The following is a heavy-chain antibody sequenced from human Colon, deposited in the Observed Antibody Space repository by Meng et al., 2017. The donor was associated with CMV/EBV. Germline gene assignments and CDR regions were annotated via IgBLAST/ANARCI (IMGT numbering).Heavy chain of an antibody. CDR1: GGSISSYY. V-gene: IGHV3-9*01. J-gene: IGHJ6*02. Sequence: LSLTCTVSGGSISSYYWSWVRQAPGKGLEWVSGISWNSGSIGYADSVKGRFTISRDNAKNSLYLQMNSLRAEDTALYYCATLHTALDVWGQGTTVTVSS. D-gene: IGHD5-18*01. CDR2: ISWNSGSI. CDR3: ATLHTALDV.